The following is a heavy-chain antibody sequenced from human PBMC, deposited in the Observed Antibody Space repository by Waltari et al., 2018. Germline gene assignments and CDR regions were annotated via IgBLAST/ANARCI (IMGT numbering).Heavy chain of an antibody. CDR3: ARDDGDDPKGRAFAFDI. CDR2: IIPIFGTA. J-gene: IGHJ3*02. CDR1: GGTFSSYA. Sequence: QVQLVQSGAEVKKPGSSVKVSCKASGGTFSSYAISWVRQAPGQGLEWMGGIIPIFGTANDAQKFQGRVTITADESTSTAYMELSSLRSEDTAVYYCARDDGDDPKGRAFAFDIWGQGTMVTVSS. V-gene: IGHV1-69*12. D-gene: IGHD7-27*01.